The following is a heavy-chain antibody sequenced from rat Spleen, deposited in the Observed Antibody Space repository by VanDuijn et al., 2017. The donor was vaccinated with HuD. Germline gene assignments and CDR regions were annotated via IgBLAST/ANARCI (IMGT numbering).Heavy chain of an antibody. CDR2: ISSDGRRN. Sequence: EVQLVESDGGLVQPGRSLKLSCAASGFTFSDYYMAWVRQAPTKGLEWVATISSDGRRNYYRDSVKGRFTISRDNAKSTLYLQMNSLRSEDTATYYCTRVTDYSGDYFDYWGQGVMVTVSS. CDR3: TRVTDYSGDYFDY. J-gene: IGHJ2*01. D-gene: IGHD1-1*01. V-gene: IGHV5-29*01. CDR1: GFTFSDYY.